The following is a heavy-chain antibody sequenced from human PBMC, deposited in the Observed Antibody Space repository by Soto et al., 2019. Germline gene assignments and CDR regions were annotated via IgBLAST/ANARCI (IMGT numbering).Heavy chain of an antibody. CDR3: AREGTILAMDV. CDR2: LSLSSSYI. Sequence: VGSLRLSCAASGFNFNNYGMNWVRQAPGKGLEWVSSLSLSSSYIYYADSVKGRFSISRDNAKNSLYLQMNSLRAEDTALYYCAREGTILAMDVWGQGTTVSVSS. J-gene: IGHJ6*02. D-gene: IGHD1-7*01. CDR1: GFNFNNYG. V-gene: IGHV3-21*01.